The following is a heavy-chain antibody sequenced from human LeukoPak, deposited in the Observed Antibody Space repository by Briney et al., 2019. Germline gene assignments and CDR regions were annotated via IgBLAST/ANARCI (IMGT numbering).Heavy chain of an antibody. CDR3: ARRTVTTYDYYGMDV. D-gene: IGHD4-11*01. V-gene: IGHV4-31*03. J-gene: IGHJ6*02. CDR1: GGSISSGGYY. Sequence: SETLSFTCTVSGGSISSGGYYWSWIRQHPGKGLEWIGYIYCSGSTYYNPSLKSRVTISVDTSKNQFSLKLSSVTAADTAVYYCARRTVTTYDYYGMDVWGQGTTVTVSS. CDR2: IYCSGST.